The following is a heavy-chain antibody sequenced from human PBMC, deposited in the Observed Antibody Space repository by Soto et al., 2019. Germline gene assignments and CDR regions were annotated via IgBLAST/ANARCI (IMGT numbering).Heavy chain of an antibody. D-gene: IGHD2-15*01. CDR1: GFTVGYNY. CDR3: ARKTDSGGNGGF. CDR2: IYSNGDT. Sequence: EVRLVETGGGLIQPGGSPRLSCAVSGFTVGYNYMYWVRQPPGKGLEWVSLIYSNGDTRYADSVAGRFTVSRDSSKNTLYLQMNNLRDEDTAVYYCARKTDSGGNGGFWGQGTLVTVSS. J-gene: IGHJ4*02. V-gene: IGHV3-53*02.